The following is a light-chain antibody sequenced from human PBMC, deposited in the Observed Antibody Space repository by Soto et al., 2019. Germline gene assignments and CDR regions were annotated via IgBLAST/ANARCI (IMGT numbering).Light chain of an antibody. J-gene: IGKJ4*01. V-gene: IGKV1-6*01. CDR2: AAS. CDR1: QGIRND. Sequence: ALRMTHSPSPLSASVGDTVTITCRAGQGIRNDLGWYQQKPGKAPKLLIFAASNLQSGVPSRFSGSGSGTDFTLTISSLQPEDFATYYCLHGYSYPFTFGGGTRVEIK. CDR3: LHGYSYPFT.